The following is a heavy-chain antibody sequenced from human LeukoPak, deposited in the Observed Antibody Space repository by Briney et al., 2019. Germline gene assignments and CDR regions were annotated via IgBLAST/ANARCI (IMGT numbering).Heavy chain of an antibody. D-gene: IGHD4-23*01. CDR1: GXTFSSYW. J-gene: IGHJ5*02. CDR2: INSDGSST. Sequence: GGSLRLSCAASGXTFSSYWVHWVRQAPGKGLVWVSRINSDGSSTSYADSVKGRFTISRDNAKNTLYLQMNSLRAEDTAVYYCARQVPYYGGNSGWFDPWGQGTLVTVSS. V-gene: IGHV3-74*01. CDR3: ARQVPYYGGNSGWFDP.